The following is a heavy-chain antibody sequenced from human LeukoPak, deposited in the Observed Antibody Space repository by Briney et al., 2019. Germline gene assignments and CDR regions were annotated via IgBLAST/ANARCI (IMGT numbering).Heavy chain of an antibody. D-gene: IGHD5-12*01. CDR1: GFTFSDYY. J-gene: IGHJ6*03. V-gene: IGHV3-11*01. CDR3: ARYIVAKIGGYYYYYMDV. Sequence: GGSLRLSCAASGFTFSDYYMSWIRQAPGKGLEWVSYISSSGSTIYYADSVKGRFTISRDDAKNSLYLQMNSLRAEDTAVYYCARYIVAKIGGYYYYYMDVWGKGTTVTVSS. CDR2: ISSSGSTI.